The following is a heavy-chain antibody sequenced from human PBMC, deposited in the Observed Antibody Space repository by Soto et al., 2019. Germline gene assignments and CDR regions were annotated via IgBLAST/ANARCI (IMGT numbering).Heavy chain of an antibody. D-gene: IGHD1-1*01. V-gene: IGHV3-23*01. CDR3: AKDPDWNDAKVYDY. CDR2: ISGSGGST. Sequence: HPGGSLRLSCAASGFTFSSYAMSWVRQAPGKGLEWVSAISGSGGSTYYADSVKGRFTISRDNSKNTLYLQMNSLRAEDTAVYYCAKDPDWNDAKVYDYWGQGTLVTVSS. J-gene: IGHJ4*02. CDR1: GFTFSSYA.